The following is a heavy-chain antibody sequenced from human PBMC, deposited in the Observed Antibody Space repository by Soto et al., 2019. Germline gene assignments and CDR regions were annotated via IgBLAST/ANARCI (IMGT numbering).Heavy chain of an antibody. D-gene: IGHD1-26*01. V-gene: IGHV3-30-3*01. CDR2: ISYDGSNK. Sequence: GGSLRLSCAASGFTFRRYTMHWFRQAPGKGLEWVAVISYDGSNKYYADYVKGRFTISRDNSKNTLYVQMNRLRAEDTAVFYCARSGGSYFGPFDSWGQGTLVTVSS. CDR1: GFTFRRYT. CDR3: ARSGGSYFGPFDS. J-gene: IGHJ4*02.